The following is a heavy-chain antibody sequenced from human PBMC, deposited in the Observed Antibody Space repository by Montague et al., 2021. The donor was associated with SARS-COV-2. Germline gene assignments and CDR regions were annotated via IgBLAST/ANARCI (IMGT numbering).Heavy chain of an antibody. D-gene: IGHD2-15*01. CDR1: GGSISGSY. J-gene: IGHJ4*02. V-gene: IGHV4-59*01. CDR3: AKYGKSVVVANAWGYYDY. Sequence: SETLSLTCTVSGGSISGSYWSWIRQPPGKGLEWIGYIHYTGGTSYNPSLKSRVTISVETSRNHFSLNLNSVTAADTAVYYCAKYGKSVVVANAWGYYDYWGKG. CDR2: IHYTGGT.